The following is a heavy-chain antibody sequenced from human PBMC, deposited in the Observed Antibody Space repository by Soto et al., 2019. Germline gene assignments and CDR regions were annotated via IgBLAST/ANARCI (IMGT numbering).Heavy chain of an antibody. CDR3: ARHGSVDTAMYIRSYYFYGMDV. J-gene: IGHJ6*02. V-gene: IGHV4-39*01. CDR1: GGSISSSSYY. CDR2: IYYSGST. D-gene: IGHD5-18*01. Sequence: SETLSLTCTVSGGSISSSSYYWGWIRQPPGKGLEWIGSIYYSGSTYYNPSLKSRVTISVDTSKNQFSLKLSSVTAADTAVYYCARHGSVDTAMYIRSYYFYGMDVWGQGTTVTVSS.